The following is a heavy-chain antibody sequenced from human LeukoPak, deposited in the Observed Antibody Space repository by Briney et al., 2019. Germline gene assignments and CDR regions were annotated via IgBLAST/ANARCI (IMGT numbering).Heavy chain of an antibody. CDR2: ISYDGSNK. V-gene: IGHV3-30*03. CDR1: GFTFSSYD. J-gene: IGHJ4*02. CDR3: ARDGHPYSSSYYFDY. Sequence: GGSLRLSCAASGFTFSSYDMHWVRQAPGKGLEWVAVISYDGSNKYYADSVKGRFTISRDNSKSTLYLQMNSLRAEDTAVYYCARDGHPYSSSYYFDYWGQGTLVTVSS. D-gene: IGHD6-6*01.